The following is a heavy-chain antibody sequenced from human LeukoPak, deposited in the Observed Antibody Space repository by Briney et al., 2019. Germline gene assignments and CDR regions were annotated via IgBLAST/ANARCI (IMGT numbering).Heavy chain of an antibody. J-gene: IGHJ4*02. Sequence: GGSLRLSCAASGFTFSSYSMNWVRQAPGKGLEWVSSISSSSSYIYYADSVKGRFTISRDNAKNSLYLQMNSLRAEDTAVYYCARWSGYSYAIDYWGQGTLVTVSS. V-gene: IGHV3-21*01. CDR3: ARWSGYSYAIDY. CDR1: GFTFSSYS. CDR2: ISSSSSYI. D-gene: IGHD5-18*01.